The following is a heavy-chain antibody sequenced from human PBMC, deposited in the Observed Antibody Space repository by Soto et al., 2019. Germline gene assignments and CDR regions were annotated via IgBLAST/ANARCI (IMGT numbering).Heavy chain of an antibody. CDR1: GGPLSSYA. J-gene: IGHJ5*02. CDR3: ANSQYYYDSSGYSPLNWFDP. CDR2: IIPIFGTA. D-gene: IGHD3-22*01. V-gene: IGHV1-69*06. Sequence: VKLHYKTSGGPLSSYAIIWVRQSPGQGLEWMGGIIPIFGTANYAQKFQGRVTITADKSTSTAYMELSSLRSEDTAVYYCANSQYYYDSSGYSPLNWFDPWGQRTLVTVYS.